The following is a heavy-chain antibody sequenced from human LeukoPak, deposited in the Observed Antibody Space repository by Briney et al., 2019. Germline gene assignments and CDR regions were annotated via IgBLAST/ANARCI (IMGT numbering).Heavy chain of an antibody. J-gene: IGHJ4*02. CDR3: AKGGVRYYYGSGSSVDY. CDR1: GFTFSSYS. CDR2: ISSSSSYI. D-gene: IGHD3-10*01. Sequence: GGSLRLSCAASGFTFSSYSMNWVRQAPGKGLEWVSSISSSSSYIYYADSVKGRFTISRDNAKNSLYLRMNSLRAEDMALYYCAKGGVRYYYGSGSSVDYWGQGTLVTVSS. V-gene: IGHV3-21*04.